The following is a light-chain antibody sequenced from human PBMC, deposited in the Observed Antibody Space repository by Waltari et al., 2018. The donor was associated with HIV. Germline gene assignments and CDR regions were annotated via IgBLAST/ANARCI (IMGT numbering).Light chain of an antibody. V-gene: IGLV1-47*01. J-gene: IGLJ3*02. CDR2: RNN. CDR1: SSNIGSNY. CDR3: AAWDDSLSGWV. Sequence: QSVLTQPPSASGTPGQRVTISCSGSSSNIGSNYIYWYQQLPGTAPKLLIYRNNPRPSGVPYRFSGSKSGTSASLAISGLRSEDEADYSCAAWDDSLSGWVFGGGTKLTVL.